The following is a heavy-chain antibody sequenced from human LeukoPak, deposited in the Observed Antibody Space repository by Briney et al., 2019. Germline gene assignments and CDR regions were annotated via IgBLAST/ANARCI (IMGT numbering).Heavy chain of an antibody. D-gene: IGHD2-8*01. CDR2: VFRLQNVRT. Sequence: KPSETLSLACTVSDSSITSTYYWAWFRQPPGKGLEWIATVFRLQNVRTFNNPSLGSRVTMSLDPSHNQFSLNLTSVTAADTALYFCARVLHAPYLIDSWGQGTLVTVSS. J-gene: IGHJ4*02. V-gene: IGHV4-38-2*02. CDR3: ARVLHAPYLIDS. CDR1: DSSITSTYY.